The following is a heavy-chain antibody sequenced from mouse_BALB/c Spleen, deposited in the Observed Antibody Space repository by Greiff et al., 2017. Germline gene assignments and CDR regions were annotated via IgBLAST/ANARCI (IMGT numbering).Heavy chain of an antibody. CDR2: IRSKSNNYAT. CDR3: VRLEGYDVRVFAY. J-gene: IGHJ3*01. D-gene: IGHD2-2*01. CDR1: GFTFNTYA. V-gene: IGHV10-1*02. Sequence: EVQLQESGGGLVQPKGSLKLSCAASGFTFNTYAMNWVRQAPGKGLEWVARIRSKSNNYATYYADSVKDRFTISRDDSQSMLYLQMNNLKTEDTAMYYCVRLEGYDVRVFAYWGQGTLVTVSA.